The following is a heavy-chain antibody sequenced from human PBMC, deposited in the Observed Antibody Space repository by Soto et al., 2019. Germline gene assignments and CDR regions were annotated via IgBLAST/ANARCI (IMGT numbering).Heavy chain of an antibody. CDR2: IYYSGST. V-gene: IGHV4-59*01. Sequence: SETLSLTCTVSGGSISSYYWSWIRQPPGKGLEWIGYIYYSGSTNYNPSLKSRVTISVDTSKNQFSLKLSSVTAADTAVYYCARTYYYGLGSKLNFDYWGQGTLVTVSS. J-gene: IGHJ4*02. CDR1: GGSISSYY. D-gene: IGHD3-10*01. CDR3: ARTYYYGLGSKLNFDY.